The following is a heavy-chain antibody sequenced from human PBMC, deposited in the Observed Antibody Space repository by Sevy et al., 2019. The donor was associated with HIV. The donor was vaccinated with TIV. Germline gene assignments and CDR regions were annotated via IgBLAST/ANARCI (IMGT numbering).Heavy chain of an antibody. V-gene: IGHV3-7*01. D-gene: IGHD6-13*01. Sequence: GGSLRLSCVASGFTFSSYWMSWVRQAPGKGLEWVANIKQDGSEKYYVDFVKGRFTISRDNAKNSLYLQMNSLRVEDTAVYYCARTYSTDPWGQEPWSPSPQ. CDR2: IKQDGSEK. J-gene: IGHJ5*02. CDR1: GFTFSSYW. CDR3: ARTYSTDP.